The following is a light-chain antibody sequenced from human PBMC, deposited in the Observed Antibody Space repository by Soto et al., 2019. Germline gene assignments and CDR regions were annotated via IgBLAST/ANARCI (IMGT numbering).Light chain of an antibody. V-gene: IGKV1-39*01. CDR3: QQSYTSPPT. CDR1: ETIRMY. Sequence: IQMSQSPSSLSASVGDRVTITCRASETIRMYLNWYQQRPGKAPNLLIYGASRLHSGVPSRFTVSGSGTDFTLTISRLKTEDFASYFCQQSYTSPPTFCQGTKVDIK. J-gene: IGKJ1*01. CDR2: GAS.